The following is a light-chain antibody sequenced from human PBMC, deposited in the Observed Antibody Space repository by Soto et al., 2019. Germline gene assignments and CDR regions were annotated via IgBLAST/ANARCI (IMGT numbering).Light chain of an antibody. CDR2: GAS. J-gene: IGKJ4*01. Sequence: ELVMTQSPATQSESPGERDTLSCRTSQTVSHNLAWYQQKLGQDPRLLIYGASARATGIPARFSGSGSETEFTLTISSLQSEDFAVYYCQQYQSWPLTFGGGTKVDIK. V-gene: IGKV3-15*01. CDR1: QTVSHN. CDR3: QQYQSWPLT.